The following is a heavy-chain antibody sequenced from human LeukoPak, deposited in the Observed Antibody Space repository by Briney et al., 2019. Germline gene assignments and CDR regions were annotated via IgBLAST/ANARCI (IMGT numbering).Heavy chain of an antibody. Sequence: SEALSLTCAVYGGSFSGYYWTWIRQTPEKGLEWIGEMNPSGSTNYNPSLKSRVTISVDTSKNQFSLESSSVTAAGTAVYYCARGRQDVTMIVVVMTAVSYYLDVWGKGTMVTVS. V-gene: IGHV4-34*01. J-gene: IGHJ6*03. CDR1: GGSFSGYY. CDR3: ARGRQDVTMIVVVMTAVSYYLDV. D-gene: IGHD3-22*01. CDR2: MNPSGST.